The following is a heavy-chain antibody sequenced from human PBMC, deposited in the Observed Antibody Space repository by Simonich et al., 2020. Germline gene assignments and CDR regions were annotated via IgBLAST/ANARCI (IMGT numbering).Heavy chain of an antibody. J-gene: IGHJ6*03. CDR1: GGTFSSYD. CDR2: ISPILGIA. D-gene: IGHD2-15*01. CDR3: ARGGLADRRIVYYYYMDV. V-gene: IGHV1-69*09. Sequence: QVQLVQSGAEVKKPGSSVKVSCKASGGTFSSYDISWVRQAPGQGLEWMGGISPILGIANNAQKCQGRVTITADKSTSTAYMELSSLGSEDTAVYYCARGGLADRRIVYYYYMDVWGKGTTVTVSS.